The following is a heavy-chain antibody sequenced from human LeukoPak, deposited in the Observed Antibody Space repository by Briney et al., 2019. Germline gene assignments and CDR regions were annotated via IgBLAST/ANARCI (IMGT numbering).Heavy chain of an antibody. Sequence: SETLSLTCAVSGGSISSGGYSWSWIRQPPGKGLEWIGYIYHSGSTYYNPSLKSRVTISVDRSKNQFSLKLSSVTAADTAVYYCVRAYYYDSSGYYANPDAFDIWGQGTMVTVSS. J-gene: IGHJ3*02. CDR3: VRAYYYDSSGYYANPDAFDI. D-gene: IGHD3-22*01. CDR1: GGSISSGGYS. V-gene: IGHV4-30-2*01. CDR2: IYHSGST.